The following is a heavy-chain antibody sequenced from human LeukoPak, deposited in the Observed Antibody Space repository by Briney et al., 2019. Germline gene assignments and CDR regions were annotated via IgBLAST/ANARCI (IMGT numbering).Heavy chain of an antibody. J-gene: IGHJ6*02. CDR2: ISGSGGAGT. CDR3: VKDRGGSPFYGMDV. CDR1: GFTFSSYA. Sequence: GGSLRLSCAGSGFTFSSYAMSWVRQAPGKGLEWVSTISGSGGAGTYYADSVNGLCTGSRDNSRNTLYLPMNSLRAEDTAVYYCVKDRGGSPFYGMDVWGQGTTVTVSS. V-gene: IGHV3-23*01. D-gene: IGHD1-26*01.